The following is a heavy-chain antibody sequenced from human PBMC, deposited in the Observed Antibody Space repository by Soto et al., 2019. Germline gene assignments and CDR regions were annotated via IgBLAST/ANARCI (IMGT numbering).Heavy chain of an antibody. V-gene: IGHV3-23*01. CDR1: GFNFGRYV. CDR2: LRGSGKTT. CDR3: AKKPVPDSVINYYGMDV. J-gene: IGHJ6*02. Sequence: GGSLRLSCAGAGFNFGRYVMNWVRQAPGKGLEWVSGLRGSGKTTYYTDSVTGRFTISRDNSRNIFDLQMSSLRADDSAIYYCAKKPVPDSVINYYGMDVWGQGTMVTVSS. D-gene: IGHD3-10*01.